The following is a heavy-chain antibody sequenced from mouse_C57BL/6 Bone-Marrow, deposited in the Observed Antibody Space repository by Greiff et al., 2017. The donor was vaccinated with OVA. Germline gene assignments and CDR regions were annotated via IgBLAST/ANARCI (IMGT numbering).Heavy chain of an antibody. V-gene: IGHV1-72*01. CDR1: GYTFTSSW. CDR2: IVPSSGGT. CDR3: ARSGYCGSSFDY. Sequence: VKLQQPGAELVKPGASVKLSCKASGYTFTSSWMHWVKQRPGRGLEWIGRIVPSSGGTNYNEKFKGKATLTVDKPSSTAYMQLSSLTSEDSAVYYGARSGYCGSSFDYGGQGTLVTVSA. D-gene: IGHD1-1*01. J-gene: IGHJ3*01.